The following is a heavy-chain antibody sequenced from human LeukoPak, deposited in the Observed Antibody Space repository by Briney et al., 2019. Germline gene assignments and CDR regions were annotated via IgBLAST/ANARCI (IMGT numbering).Heavy chain of an antibody. CDR1: GFTFGSPW. V-gene: IGHV3-74*01. CDR2: INSDGSAT. Sequence: GGSLRLSCAASGFTFGSPWMHWVRQAPGKGLVWVSRINSDGSATAYADSVKGRFTISRDNAENTLYLQMNSLRAEDTAVYYCARGAAGYHSSYFDYWGQGTLVTVSS. D-gene: IGHD3-16*02. J-gene: IGHJ4*02. CDR3: ARGAAGYHSSYFDY.